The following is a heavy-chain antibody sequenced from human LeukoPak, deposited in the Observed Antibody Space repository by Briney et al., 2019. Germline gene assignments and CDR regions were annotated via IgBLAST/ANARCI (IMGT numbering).Heavy chain of an antibody. CDR3: AKWPATVTTMDY. J-gene: IGHJ4*02. CDR1: GFTFSSYS. V-gene: IGHV3-21*04. Sequence: GGSLRLSCAASGFTFSSYSMNWVRQAPGKGLEWVSSISSSSSYIYYADSVKGRFTISRDNAKNSLYLQMNSLRAEDTAVYYCAKWPATVTTMDYWGQGTLVTASS. CDR2: ISSSSSYI. D-gene: IGHD4-17*01.